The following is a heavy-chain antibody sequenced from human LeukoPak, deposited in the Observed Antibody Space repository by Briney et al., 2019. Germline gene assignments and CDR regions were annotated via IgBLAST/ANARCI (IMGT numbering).Heavy chain of an antibody. CDR2: ISWEGHTT. V-gene: IGHV3-43*01. Sequence: GGSLRLSCAASGFTFDDYAMHWVRQAPGKGPEWVALISWEGHTTYYADSVRGRFTISRDNSKNSLYLQMNSLRTEDTAFYYCTRDTDYGSATNYFDSWGQGTLVSVSS. J-gene: IGHJ4*02. CDR3: TRDTDYGSATNYFDS. D-gene: IGHD3-10*01. CDR1: GFTFDDYA.